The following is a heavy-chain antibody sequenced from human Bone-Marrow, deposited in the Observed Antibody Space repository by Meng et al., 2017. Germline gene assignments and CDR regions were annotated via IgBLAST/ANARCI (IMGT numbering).Heavy chain of an antibody. CDR1: GFTFDDYG. V-gene: IGHV3-20*04. CDR3: ARGLGSGYYYAYFDY. J-gene: IGHJ4*02. CDR2: INWNGGST. Sequence: GGSLRLSCAASGFTFDDYGMSWVRQAPGKGLEWVSGINWNGGSTGYADSVKGRFTISRDNAKNSLYLQMNSLRAEDTALYYCARGLGSGYYYAYFDYWGQGTLVTVS. D-gene: IGHD3-22*01.